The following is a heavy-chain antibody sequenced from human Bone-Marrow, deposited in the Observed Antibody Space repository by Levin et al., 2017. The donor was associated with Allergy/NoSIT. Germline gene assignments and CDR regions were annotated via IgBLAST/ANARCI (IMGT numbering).Heavy chain of an antibody. J-gene: IGHJ6*02. D-gene: IGHD4-17*01. CDR1: GGTFSSYA. CDR3: ARRDYGDLGPHGGGVDYGMDV. V-gene: IGHV1-69*01. Sequence: KISCKASGGTFSSYAISWVRQAPGQGLEWMGGIIPIFGTANYAQKFQGRVTITADESTSTAYMELSSLRSEDTAVYYCARRDYGDLGPHGGGVDYGMDVWGQGTTVTVSS. CDR2: IIPIFGTA.